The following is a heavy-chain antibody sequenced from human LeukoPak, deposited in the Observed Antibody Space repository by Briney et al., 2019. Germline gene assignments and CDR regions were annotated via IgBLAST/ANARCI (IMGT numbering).Heavy chain of an antibody. Sequence: GRSLRLSCAASGFTFSRYTMHWVRQAPGKGLQWVAVMSYDANNKYYADSVKGRFTISRDHSKSTLYLQMNSLRPEDTAVYYCARGGTYYDYWSDSWGHGTLVTVSS. J-gene: IGHJ5*01. V-gene: IGHV3-30-3*01. CDR1: GFTFSRYT. CDR2: MSYDANNK. CDR3: ARGGTYYDYWSDS. D-gene: IGHD3-3*01.